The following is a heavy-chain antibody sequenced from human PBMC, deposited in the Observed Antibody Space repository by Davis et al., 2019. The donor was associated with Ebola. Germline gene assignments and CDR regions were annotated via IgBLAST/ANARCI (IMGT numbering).Heavy chain of an antibody. CDR2: ISFDGSKK. CDR1: DFSFTNYG. CDR3: ARAHFYDSSGHSDS. Sequence: GESLKISCAASDFSFTNYGMHWVRQTPGKGLEWVAVISFDGSKKYYAESVKGRFTISRDNSKNTLYLQMSSLRAEDTAVFYCARAHFYDSSGHSDSWGQGTLVSVSS. J-gene: IGHJ4*02. D-gene: IGHD3-22*01. V-gene: IGHV3-30*03.